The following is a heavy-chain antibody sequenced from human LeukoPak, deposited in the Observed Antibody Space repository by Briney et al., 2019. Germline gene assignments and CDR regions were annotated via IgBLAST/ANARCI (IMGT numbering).Heavy chain of an antibody. Sequence: ASVKVSCKASGYTFTSYDINWVRQATGQGLEWMGWMNPNSGNTGYAQKFQGRVTMTRNTSISTAYMELSSLRSEDTAVYYCAGEAARSVDWFDPWGQGTLVTVSS. CDR2: MNPNSGNT. J-gene: IGHJ5*02. V-gene: IGHV1-8*01. CDR1: GYTFTSYD. D-gene: IGHD6-6*01. CDR3: AGEAARSVDWFDP.